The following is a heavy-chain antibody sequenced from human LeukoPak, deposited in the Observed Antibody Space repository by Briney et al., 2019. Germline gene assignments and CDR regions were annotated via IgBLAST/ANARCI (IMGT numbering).Heavy chain of an antibody. CDR2: INGDGSST. J-gene: IGHJ4*02. D-gene: IGHD1-26*01. V-gene: IGHV3-74*01. CDR1: GFTLRNYW. CDR3: VRGGSGSYSPFDY. Sequence: GGSLRLSCASSGFTLRNYWMHWVRQAPGKGLVWVSRINGDGSSTTYADSVKGRFTISRDNAKNTLYLQVNSLRDEDTAVYYCVRGGSGSYSPFDYWGQGTLVTVSS.